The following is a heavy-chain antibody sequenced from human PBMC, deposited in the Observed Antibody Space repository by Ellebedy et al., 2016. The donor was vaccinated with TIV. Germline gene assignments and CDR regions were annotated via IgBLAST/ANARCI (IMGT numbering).Heavy chain of an antibody. CDR3: ARDHRPDIAVAGSTVDY. CDR2: IKEDGTNK. J-gene: IGHJ4*02. D-gene: IGHD6-19*01. CDR1: GFTFRNSW. Sequence: GGSLRLXCAASGFTFRNSWMGWVRQAPGKGLEWVANIKEDGTNKYYVGSVMGRFTVSRDNAKNSLYLQMNSLRAEDTAVYYCARDHRPDIAVAGSTVDYWGQGTLVTVSS. V-gene: IGHV3-7*01.